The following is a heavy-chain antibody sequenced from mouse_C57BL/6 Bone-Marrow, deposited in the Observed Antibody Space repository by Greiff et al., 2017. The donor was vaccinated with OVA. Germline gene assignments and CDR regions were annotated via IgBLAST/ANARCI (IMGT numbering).Heavy chain of an antibody. D-gene: IGHD2-1*01. V-gene: IGHV2-5*01. Sequence: QVQLQQSGPGLVQPSQSLSITCTVSGFSLTSYGVHWVRQSPGKGLEWLGVIWRGGSTAYNAAFMSRLSITKDNTKSQVFVKMNSLQADDTAIYCCANEEGNCLFDYWGQGTTLTVSS. CDR2: IWRGGST. CDR1: GFSLTSYG. CDR3: ANEEGNCLFDY. J-gene: IGHJ2*01.